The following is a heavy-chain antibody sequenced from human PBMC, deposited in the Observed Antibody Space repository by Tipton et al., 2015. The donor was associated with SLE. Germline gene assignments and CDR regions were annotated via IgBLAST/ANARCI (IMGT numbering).Heavy chain of an antibody. CDR3: ARDTGVTMVQGVEGY. V-gene: IGHV1-18*01. J-gene: IGHJ4*02. D-gene: IGHD3-10*01. CDR1: GYTFTSYG. CDR2: ISAYNGNT. Sequence: QLVQSGAEVKKPGASVKVSCKASGYTFTSYGISWVRQAPGQGLEWMGWISAYNGNTNYAQKFQGRVTMATDTSTSTAYMELRSLRSDNTAVYYCARDTGVTMVQGVEGYWGQGTLVTVSS.